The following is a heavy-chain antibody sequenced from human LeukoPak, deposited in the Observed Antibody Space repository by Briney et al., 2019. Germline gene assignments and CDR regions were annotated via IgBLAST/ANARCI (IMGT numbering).Heavy chain of an antibody. J-gene: IGHJ3*02. CDR1: GAYISSYY. D-gene: IGHD6-25*01. V-gene: IGHV4-59*01. Sequence: SETLSLTCTVSGAYISSYYWSWLRQPPGKTLEWIGYSYYTGTTNYNPSLKSRVTISVDTSKNQFALKVSSMTAADTAVYYCARDLRYSSDWESVHAPDIWGQGTTVTVTS. CDR2: SYYTGTT. CDR3: ARDLRYSSDWESVHAPDI.